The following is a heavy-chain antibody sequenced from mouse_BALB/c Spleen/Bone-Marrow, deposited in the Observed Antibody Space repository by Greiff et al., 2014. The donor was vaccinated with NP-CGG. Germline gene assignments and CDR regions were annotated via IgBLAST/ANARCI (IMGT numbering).Heavy chain of an antibody. CDR1: GYTFTYYW. J-gene: IGHJ2*01. D-gene: IGHD4-1*01. CDR3: ARRGTGVDY. V-gene: IGHV1-63*02. Sequence: QGQLKGSGAELGRPGTSGEIFCKAFGYTFTYYWVGWVKQRAGHGLVWVGDIYPGGGYTNYNEKFKGKATLTADTSSSTAYMQLSSLTSEDSAVYFCARRGTGVDYWGQGTTLTVSS. CDR2: IYPGGGYT.